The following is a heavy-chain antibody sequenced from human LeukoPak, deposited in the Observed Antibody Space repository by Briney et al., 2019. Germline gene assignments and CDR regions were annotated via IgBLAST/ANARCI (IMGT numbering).Heavy chain of an antibody. CDR2: IYHNGST. Sequence: SETLSLTCTVSGGSISSGFHWGWIRQPPGKGLEWIGNIYHNGSTYYNPSLKGRVIMSVDTSKNHFSLKLGSVTAADTAVYYCAREVGWLHPEGAFDIWGQGTMVTVSS. CDR3: AREVGWLHPEGAFDI. V-gene: IGHV4-38-2*02. D-gene: IGHD5-12*01. J-gene: IGHJ3*02. CDR1: GGSISSGFH.